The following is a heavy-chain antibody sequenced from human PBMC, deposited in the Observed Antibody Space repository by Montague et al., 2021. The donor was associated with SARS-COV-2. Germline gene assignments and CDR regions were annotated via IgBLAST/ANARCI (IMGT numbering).Heavy chain of an antibody. D-gene: IGHD5-18*01. Sequence: CAISGDSVSSNSAAWNWIRQSPSRGLEWPGRTYYRSKWYNDHAVSVKSRITINPDTSKSQFSLQLNSVTPEDTAVYYCARDTRIQLWFDRDYYYGMDVWGQGTTVIVSS. CDR1: GDSVSSNSAA. CDR2: TYYRSKWYN. CDR3: ARDTRIQLWFDRDYYYGMDV. J-gene: IGHJ6*02. V-gene: IGHV6-1*01.